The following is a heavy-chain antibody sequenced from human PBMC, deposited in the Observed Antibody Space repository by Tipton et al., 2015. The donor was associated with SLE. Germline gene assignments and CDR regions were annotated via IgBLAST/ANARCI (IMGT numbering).Heavy chain of an antibody. D-gene: IGHD1-26*01. CDR3: ASGGWELDY. J-gene: IGHJ4*02. Sequence: LRLSCTVSGGSISSHYWGWIRQPPGKGLEWIGSIYYSGSTYYNPSLKSRVTISVDTSKNQFSLKLSSVTAADTAVYYCASGGWELDYWGQGTLVTVSS. CDR2: IYYSGST. V-gene: IGHV4-39*07. CDR1: GGSISSHY.